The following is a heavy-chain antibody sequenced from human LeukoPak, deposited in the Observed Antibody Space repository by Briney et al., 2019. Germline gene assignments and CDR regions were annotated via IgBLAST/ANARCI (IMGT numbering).Heavy chain of an antibody. Sequence: SETLSLTCTVSGGSISSYYWSWIRQPPGKGLEWIGYIYYSGSTNYNPSLKSRVTISVDTSKNQFSLKLSSVTAADTAVYYCAGSYYDYVWGSYRYGNNWFDPWGQRTLVTVSS. CDR3: AGSYYDYVWGSYRYGNNWFDP. CDR1: GGSISSYY. CDR2: IYYSGST. J-gene: IGHJ5*02. V-gene: IGHV4-59*01. D-gene: IGHD3-16*02.